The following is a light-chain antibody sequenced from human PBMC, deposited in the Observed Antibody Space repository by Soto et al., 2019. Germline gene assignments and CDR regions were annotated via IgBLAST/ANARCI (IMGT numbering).Light chain of an antibody. J-gene: IGKJ2*01. CDR2: DAS. CDR1: QSVSSY. CDR3: QQYDNWPPRWT. V-gene: IGKV3-11*01. Sequence: EIVLTQSPATLSLSPVERATLSCRASQSVSSYLAWYQQKPGQAPRLLIYDASNRASGIPAKFSGSGSGTEFTLSIGSLQSEDFAIYYCQQYDNWPPRWTFGQGTKVDIK.